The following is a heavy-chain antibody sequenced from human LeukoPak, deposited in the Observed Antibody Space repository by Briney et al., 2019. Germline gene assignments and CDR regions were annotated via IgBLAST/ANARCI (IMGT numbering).Heavy chain of an antibody. CDR1: GGSFSGYY. Sequence: PSETLSLTCAVYGGSFSGYYWSWIRQPPGKGLEWIGEINHSGSTNYNPSLKSRVTISVDTSKNQFSLKLSSVTAADTAVYYCAIHIVVVPAAKKKKWFDPWGQGTLVTVSS. J-gene: IGHJ5*02. D-gene: IGHD2-2*01. CDR2: INHSGST. V-gene: IGHV4-34*01. CDR3: AIHIVVVPAAKKKKWFDP.